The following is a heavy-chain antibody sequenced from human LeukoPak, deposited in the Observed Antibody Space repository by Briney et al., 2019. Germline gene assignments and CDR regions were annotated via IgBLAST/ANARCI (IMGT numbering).Heavy chain of an antibody. CDR2: IQFDGSNE. J-gene: IGHJ4*02. D-gene: IGHD5-24*01. CDR1: GFTFSSYG. CDR3: ARPRGNVEMAAIPFDY. V-gene: IGHV3-30*12. Sequence: GSLRLSCAASGFTFSSYGMHWVRQAPGKGLEWVAYIQFDGSNEQYADSVKGRFTISRDNAKNSLYLQMNSLRAEDTAVYYCARPRGNVEMAAIPFDYWGQGTLVTVSS.